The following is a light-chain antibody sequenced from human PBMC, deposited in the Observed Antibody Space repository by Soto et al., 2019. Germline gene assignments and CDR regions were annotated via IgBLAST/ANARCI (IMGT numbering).Light chain of an antibody. CDR1: QSISSW. J-gene: IGKJ2*01. CDR2: EAS. CDR3: QQFDDYSQFT. V-gene: IGKV1-5*03. Sequence: DIPMTQSPTTLSASVGDRVTITCRASQSISSWLAWYQQKPGKAPKLLIYEASTLQSGVPSRFSGSGSGTEFTLTISGLQPDDFATYYCQQFDDYSQFTFGQGTNLEIK.